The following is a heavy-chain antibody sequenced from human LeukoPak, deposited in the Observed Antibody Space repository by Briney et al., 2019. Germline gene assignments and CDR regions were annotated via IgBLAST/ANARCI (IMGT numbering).Heavy chain of an antibody. CDR1: GFTVSSNY. Sequence: GGSLRLSCAASGFTVSSNYVSWVRQAPGKGLEWVSSIYRDGSTYYADSVKGRFTISRDDSKNTLNLQMNNLRVEDTAVYYCARVMTAITNWFDPWGQGTLVTVSS. D-gene: IGHD2-21*02. V-gene: IGHV3-66*01. J-gene: IGHJ5*02. CDR3: ARVMTAITNWFDP. CDR2: IYRDGST.